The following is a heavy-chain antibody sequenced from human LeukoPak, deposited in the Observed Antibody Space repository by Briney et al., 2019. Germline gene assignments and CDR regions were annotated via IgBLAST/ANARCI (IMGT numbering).Heavy chain of an antibody. Sequence: QPGGSLRLSCAASGFTLSSYEMNWVRQAPGKGLEWVSYISSSGSTIYYADSVKGRFTISRDNAKNSLYLQMNSLRAEDTAVYYCARADSYGIFYFDYWGQGTPVTVSS. D-gene: IGHD5-18*01. CDR2: ISSSGSTI. V-gene: IGHV3-48*03. J-gene: IGHJ4*02. CDR1: GFTLSSYE. CDR3: ARADSYGIFYFDY.